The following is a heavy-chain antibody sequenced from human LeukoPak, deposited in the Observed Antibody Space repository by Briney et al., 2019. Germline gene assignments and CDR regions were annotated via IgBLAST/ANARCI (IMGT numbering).Heavy chain of an antibody. V-gene: IGHV3-23*01. CDR2: IRGTGSST. Sequence: GGSLRLSCGASGFTFISYAMAWVRQAPGKGLEWVLAIRGTGSSTYYADSVECRFTISRDNSKSTLYLQMNSLRAEDTAIYFCTKEYDYSGYLGQGRGYFDSWGQGTLVTVSS. CDR3: TKEYDYSGYLGQGRGYFDS. J-gene: IGHJ4*02. CDR1: GFTFISYA. D-gene: IGHD3-22*01.